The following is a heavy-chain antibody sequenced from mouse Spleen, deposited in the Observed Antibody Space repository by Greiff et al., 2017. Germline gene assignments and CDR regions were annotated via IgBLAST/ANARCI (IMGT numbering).Heavy chain of an antibody. CDR2: IWSGGST. J-gene: IGHJ1*01. D-gene: IGHD2-4*01. CDR1: GFSLTSYG. Sequence: VKLQQSGPGLVQPSQSLSITCTVSGFSLTSYGVHWVRQSPGKGLEWLGVIWSGGSTDYNAAFISRLSISKDNSKSQVFFKMNSLQADDTAIYYCARKALIYYDYDWYFDVWGAGTTVTVSS. V-gene: IGHV2-2*01. CDR3: ARKALIYYDYDWYFDV.